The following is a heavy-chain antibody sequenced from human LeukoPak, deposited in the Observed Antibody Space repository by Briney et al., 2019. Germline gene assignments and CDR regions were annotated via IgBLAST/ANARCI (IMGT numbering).Heavy chain of an antibody. J-gene: IGHJ4*01. CDR1: GDSITSGGYY. Sequence: TLSLTCTVSGDSITSGGYYWTWIRQRPGKGLEWIGYVYKTGRTYYNPSLKSRVTMSVDTSRNQFSLKLNSVTAADTAVYYCARDVLRWGHGTLVSVSS. V-gene: IGHV4-31*03. CDR3: ARDVLR. CDR2: VYKTGRT.